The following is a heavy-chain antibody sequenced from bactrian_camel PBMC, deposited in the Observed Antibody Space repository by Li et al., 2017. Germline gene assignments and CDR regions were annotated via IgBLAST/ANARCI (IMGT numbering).Heavy chain of an antibody. V-gene: IGHV3S55*01. Sequence: HVQLVESGGGSVQAGGSLSLSCAISGFTWSSYCMGWFRQAPGKEPEGVAAIWRGGITTYADSTGRFTISQDNAKNTLYLQMNSLKPEDTAMYYCAANPFWTYGAVCSYTRPADFGYWGQGTQVTVS. CDR1: GFTWSSYC. CDR2: IWRGGIT. J-gene: IGHJ6*01. D-gene: IGHD2*01. CDR3: AANPFWTYGAVCSYTRPADFGY.